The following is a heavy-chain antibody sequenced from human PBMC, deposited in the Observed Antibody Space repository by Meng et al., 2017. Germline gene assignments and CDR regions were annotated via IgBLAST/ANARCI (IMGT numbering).Heavy chain of an antibody. CDR3: ARDEDISAAGKLFGDY. CDR1: GYSFTAYY. Sequence: VQLVQSGAEVKKPGASVKVSCKPSGYSFTAYYIHWLRQAPGQGLEWMGRIDPNSGVTEYAHKFHGRVTVTGDTSISTAYMELRRLTSDDTAVYYCARDEDISAAGKLFGDYWGQGTLVTASS. J-gene: IGHJ4*02. V-gene: IGHV1-2*06. D-gene: IGHD6-13*01. CDR2: IDPNSGVT.